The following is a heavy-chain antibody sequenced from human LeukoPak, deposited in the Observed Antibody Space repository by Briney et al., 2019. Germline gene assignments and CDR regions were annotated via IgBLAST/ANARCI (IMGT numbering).Heavy chain of an antibody. CDR2: ISSSSSYI. V-gene: IGHV3-21*01. J-gene: IGHJ6*03. CDR3: ARGVWTGGYMDV. Sequence: PGGSLRLSCAASGFTFSSYSMNWVRQAPGKGLEWVSSISSSSSYIYYADSVKGRFTISRDNAKNSLYLQMNSLRAEDTAVYYCARGVWTGGYMDVWGKGTTVTVSS. D-gene: IGHD3/OR15-3a*01. CDR1: GFTFSSYS.